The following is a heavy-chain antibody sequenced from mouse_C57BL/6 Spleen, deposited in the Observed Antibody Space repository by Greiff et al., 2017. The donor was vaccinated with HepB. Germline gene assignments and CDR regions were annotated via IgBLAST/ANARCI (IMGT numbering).Heavy chain of an antibody. CDR3: ARLSPLYGSSYGFAY. J-gene: IGHJ3*01. V-gene: IGHV1-52*01. Sequence: VQLQQPGAELVRPGSSVKLSCKASGYTFTSYWMHWVKQRPIQGLEWIGNIDPSDSETHYNQKFKDKATLTVDKSSSTAYMQLSSLTSEDSAVYYCARLSPLYGSSYGFAYWGQGTLVTVSA. CDR2: IDPSDSET. D-gene: IGHD1-1*01. CDR1: GYTFTSYW.